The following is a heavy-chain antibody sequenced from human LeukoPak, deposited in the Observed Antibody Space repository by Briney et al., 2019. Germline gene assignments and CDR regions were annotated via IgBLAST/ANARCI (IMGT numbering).Heavy chain of an antibody. D-gene: IGHD6-19*01. CDR2: IYYSGST. V-gene: IGHV4-31*03. J-gene: IGHJ4*02. Sequence: TLSLTCTVSGGSISSGGYYWSWIRQHPGKGLEWIGYIYYSGSTYYNPSLKSRVTISVDTSKNQFSLKLSSVTAADTAVYYCAGQGIAVAGYRRGAFDYWGQGTLVTVSS. CDR1: GGSISSGGYY. CDR3: AGQGIAVAGYRRGAFDY.